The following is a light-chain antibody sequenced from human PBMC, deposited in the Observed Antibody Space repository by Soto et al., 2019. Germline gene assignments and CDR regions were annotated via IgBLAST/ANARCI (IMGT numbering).Light chain of an antibody. V-gene: IGKV3-20*01. CDR3: QQFSTSLLFT. J-gene: IGKJ3*01. CDR2: DVS. Sequence: IVLTQSPGTLSLSPGERATLSCRTSQTVSSRYLAWYQQKPGQAPRLLIYDVSSRPTGIPDRFSGSGSGTDFTLTISRLEPEDSAVYYCQQFSTSLLFTFGPGTKVEIK. CDR1: QTVSSRY.